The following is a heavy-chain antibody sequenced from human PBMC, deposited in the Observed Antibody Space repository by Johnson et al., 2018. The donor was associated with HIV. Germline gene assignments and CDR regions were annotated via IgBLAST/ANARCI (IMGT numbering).Heavy chain of an antibody. CDR1: GFTFSSYA. CDR2: IKQTGGEK. Sequence: VQLVESGGGVVQPGRSLRLSCAASGFTFSSYAMHWVRQAPGKGREWVANIKQTGGEKYYVDSVKGRFTISRDNAKNSLYLQMNSLRAEDTAVYFCARVVPYAFDLWGQGTMVTVSS. CDR3: ARVVPYAFDL. V-gene: IGHV3-7*01. D-gene: IGHD6-6*01. J-gene: IGHJ3*01.